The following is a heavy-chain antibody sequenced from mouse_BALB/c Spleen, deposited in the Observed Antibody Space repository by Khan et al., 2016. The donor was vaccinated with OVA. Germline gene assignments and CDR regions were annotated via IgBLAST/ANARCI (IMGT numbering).Heavy chain of an antibody. J-gene: IGHJ3*01. CDR1: GFNINDYY. CDR3: SSSEYFSCFAD. D-gene: IGHD2-10*02. V-gene: IGHV14-1*02. CDR2: IDPESGEN. Sequence: VQLQQSGAELVRPGALVKLSCKASGFNINDYYLHWVKQRPEQGLEWIGWIDPESGENVYDPKFQDKASITADTSSNTAYLQFSSLTSEETAVYYGSSSEYFSCFADWGQGTQVTVSA.